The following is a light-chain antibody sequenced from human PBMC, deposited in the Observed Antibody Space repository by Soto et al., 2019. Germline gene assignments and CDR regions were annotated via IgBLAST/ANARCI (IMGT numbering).Light chain of an antibody. CDR2: GNS. CDR1: SSNIGAGYD. CDR3: PSYDSRLRGVV. J-gene: IGLJ2*01. V-gene: IGLV1-40*01. Sequence: QSVLTQPPSVSGAPGQRVTISCTGSSSNIGAGYDVHWYQQLPGTAPKLLIYGNSNRPSGVPDRFSGAKSGTSASLAITGLQAEDEADYDCPSYDSRLRGVVFGGGTKLTVL.